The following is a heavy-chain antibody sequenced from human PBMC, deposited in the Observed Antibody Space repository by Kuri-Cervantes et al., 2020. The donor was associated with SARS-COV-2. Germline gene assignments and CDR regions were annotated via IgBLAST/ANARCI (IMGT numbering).Heavy chain of an antibody. V-gene: IGHV3-48*01. J-gene: IGHJ4*02. CDR1: GFTFSSYS. CDR2: ISSTSSTI. D-gene: IGHD6-19*01. Sequence: GGSLRLSCAASGFTFSSYSMNWVRQAPGKGLQWVSYISSTSSTIYYADSVKGRFTISRDNAKNSLHLQMNSLRAEDTAVYYCARDLSVGIAVAGRGGYWGRGTLVTVSS. CDR3: ARDLSVGIAVAGRGGY.